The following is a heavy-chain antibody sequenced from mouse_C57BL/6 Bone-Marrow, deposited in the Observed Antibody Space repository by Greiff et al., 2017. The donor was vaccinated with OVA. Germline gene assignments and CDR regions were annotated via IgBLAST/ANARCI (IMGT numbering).Heavy chain of an antibody. CDR1: GFPITSGYY. V-gene: IGHV12-3*01. CDR2: ITHSGAT. CDR3: AGDRSGEGYFEV. J-gene: IGHJ1*03. D-gene: IGHD3-1*01. Sequence: QLQESGPGLVKPSQSLFLTCSITGFPITSGYYWIWIRQSPGKPLEWMGYITHSGATCYNPSLQSPISITRETSKNQFFLQLNSVTTEDTAMYYWAGDRSGEGYFEVWGTGNTVTVSS.